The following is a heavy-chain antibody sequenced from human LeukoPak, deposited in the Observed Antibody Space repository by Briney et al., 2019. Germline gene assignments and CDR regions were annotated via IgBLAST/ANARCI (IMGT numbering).Heavy chain of an antibody. CDR3: AKLDSYCSSTSCYTSYYYGMDV. J-gene: IGHJ6*02. CDR1: GFTFSSYA. V-gene: IGHV3-23*01. CDR2: ISGSGGST. D-gene: IGHD2-2*02. Sequence: GSLRLSCAASGFTFSSYAMSWVRQAPGKGLEWVSAISGSGGSTYYADSVKGRFTISRDNSKNTLYLQMNSLGAEDTAVYYCAKLDSYCSSTSCYTSYYYGMDVWGQGTTVTVSS.